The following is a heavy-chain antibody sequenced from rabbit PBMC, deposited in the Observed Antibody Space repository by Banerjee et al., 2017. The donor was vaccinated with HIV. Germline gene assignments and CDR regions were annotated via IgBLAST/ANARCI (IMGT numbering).Heavy chain of an antibody. J-gene: IGHJ4*01. CDR3: ARDTYGDGGYAHDL. D-gene: IGHD2-1*01. V-gene: IGHV1S40*01. Sequence: QSLEESGGDLVKPGASLTLTCTASGFSFSSSYWICWVRQAPGKGLEWIGCIYAGSSSSTYYASWAKGRFTVSKTSSTTVTLQMTSLTAADTATYFCARDTYGDGGYAHDLWGPGTLVTVS. CDR2: IYAGSSSST. CDR1: GFSFSSSYW.